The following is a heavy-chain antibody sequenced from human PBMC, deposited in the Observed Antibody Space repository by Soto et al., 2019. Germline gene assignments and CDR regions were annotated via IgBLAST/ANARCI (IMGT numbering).Heavy chain of an antibody. V-gene: IGHV1-18*01. D-gene: IGHD3-10*01. Sequence: ASVKVSCKASGYTFTSYGISWVRQAPGQGLEWMGWISAHSGSTNYNPSLKSRVTISVDTSKNQFSLKLSSVTAADTAVYYCARDFGSPRGYFDYWGQGTLVTVSS. CDR2: ISAHSGST. CDR3: ARDFGSPRGYFDY. CDR1: GYTFTSYG. J-gene: IGHJ4*02.